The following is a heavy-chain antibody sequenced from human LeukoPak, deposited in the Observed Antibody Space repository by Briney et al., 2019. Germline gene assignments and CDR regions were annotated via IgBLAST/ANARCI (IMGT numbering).Heavy chain of an antibody. CDR3: AKDGARGIRFGKIPHYFDY. Sequence: GGSLRLSCAASGFTFSSYGMHWVRQAPGKGLEWVAFIRYDGSNKYFADSVKGRFTISRDSSKNTLYLQMNSLRVDDTAVYYCAKDGARGIRFGKIPHYFDYWGQGTLVTVSS. V-gene: IGHV3-30*02. CDR2: IRYDGSNK. J-gene: IGHJ4*02. D-gene: IGHD3-10*01. CDR1: GFTFSSYG.